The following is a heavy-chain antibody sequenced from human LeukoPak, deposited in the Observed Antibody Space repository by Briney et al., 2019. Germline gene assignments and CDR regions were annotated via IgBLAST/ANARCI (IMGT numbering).Heavy chain of an antibody. Sequence: GGSLRLSCAASRFTFNTYAMTWVRQAPGKGLEWVSAISGSGGSTAYADSVKGRFTISRDNSKNTLSLQMNSLRAEDTAVYYCAKKTASTGWEPFDYWGQGTPVTVS. D-gene: IGHD2-8*02. CDR2: ISGSGGST. J-gene: IGHJ4*02. CDR3: AKKTASTGWEPFDY. V-gene: IGHV3-23*01. CDR1: RFTFNTYA.